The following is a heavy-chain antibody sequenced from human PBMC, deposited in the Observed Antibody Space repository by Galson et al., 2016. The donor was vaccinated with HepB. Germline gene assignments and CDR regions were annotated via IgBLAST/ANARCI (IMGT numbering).Heavy chain of an antibody. CDR2: ISYDESNK. D-gene: IGHD3-10*01. J-gene: IGHJ5*02. CDR3: ARSYYYGSGSNWFDP. Sequence: SLRLSCAASGFTFSSYGMHWVRQAPGKGLEWVAFISYDESNKYYADSVKGRFTISRDNSKNTLSLQMNSLGAEDTATYSCARSYYYGSGSNWFDPWGQGTLVTVPS. V-gene: IGHV3-30*03. CDR1: GFTFSSYG.